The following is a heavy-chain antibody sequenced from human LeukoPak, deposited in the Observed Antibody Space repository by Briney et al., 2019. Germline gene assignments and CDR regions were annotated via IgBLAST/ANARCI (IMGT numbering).Heavy chain of an antibody. CDR2: VWYDGSDK. D-gene: IGHD3-10*01. CDR3: ARAGGSGTWDY. J-gene: IGHJ4*02. Sequence: GRSLRLSCSASGFSFSDYGMHWVRQAPGKGLEWVALVWYDGSDKYYADSVWGRFAISRDNSKHTLSLEMNSLRAADTAMYYCARAGGSGTWDYWGQGTLVTVSS. CDR1: GFSFSDYG. V-gene: IGHV3-33*01.